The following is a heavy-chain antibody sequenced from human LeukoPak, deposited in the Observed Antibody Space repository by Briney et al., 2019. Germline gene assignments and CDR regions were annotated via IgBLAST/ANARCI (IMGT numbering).Heavy chain of an antibody. CDR3: ARPNNWDPEGFDP. CDR2: IYYSGST. V-gene: IGHV4-39*01. J-gene: IGHJ5*02. CDR1: GGSISSSSYH. Sequence: SETLSLTCTVSGGSISSSSYHWGWIRQPPGKGLEWIGSIYYSGSTYYNPSLKSRVTISVDTSKNQFSLKLSSVTAADTAVYYCARPNNWDPEGFDPWGQGTLVTVSS. D-gene: IGHD1-20*01.